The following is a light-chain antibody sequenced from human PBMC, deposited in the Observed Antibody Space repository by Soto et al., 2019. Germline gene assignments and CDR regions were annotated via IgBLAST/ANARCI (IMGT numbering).Light chain of an antibody. CDR1: SSDVGGYNY. CDR3: SSYTSTNSGV. J-gene: IGLJ3*02. Sequence: QSALTQSASVSGSPGQSITISCTGTSSDVGGYNYVSWYQQHPGKAPKLIIYDVSNRPSGVSTRFSGSTSGNTASLTISGLQAEDEADYSCSSYTSTNSGVFGGGTKLTVL. V-gene: IGLV2-14*01. CDR2: DVS.